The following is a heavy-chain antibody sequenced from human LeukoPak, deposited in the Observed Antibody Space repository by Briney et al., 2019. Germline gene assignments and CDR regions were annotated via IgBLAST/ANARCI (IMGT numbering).Heavy chain of an antibody. D-gene: IGHD4-17*01. CDR3: ARYSTVTTSHGFDY. CDR2: FDPEDGET. V-gene: IGHV1-24*01. J-gene: IGHJ4*02. Sequence: ASVKVSCKVSGYTLTELSMHWVRQAPGKGLEWMGGFDPEDGETIYAQKFQGRVTMTEDTSTDTAYMELSSLRSEDTAVYYCARYSTVTTSHGFDYWGQGTLVTVSS. CDR1: GYTLTELS.